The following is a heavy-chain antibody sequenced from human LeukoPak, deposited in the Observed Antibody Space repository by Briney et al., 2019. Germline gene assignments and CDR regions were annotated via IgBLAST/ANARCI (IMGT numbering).Heavy chain of an antibody. CDR3: AKDPSYYYDNSGYYSFDY. CDR2: INSDGSST. V-gene: IGHV3-74*01. J-gene: IGHJ4*02. D-gene: IGHD3-22*01. CDR1: GFTFSTYW. Sequence: GGSLRLSCAASGFTFSTYWMHWVRQAPGKGLVWVSRINSDGSSTSYADSVKGRFTISRDNSKNTLYLQMNSLRAEDTAVYYCAKDPSYYYDNSGYYSFDYWGQGTLVTVSS.